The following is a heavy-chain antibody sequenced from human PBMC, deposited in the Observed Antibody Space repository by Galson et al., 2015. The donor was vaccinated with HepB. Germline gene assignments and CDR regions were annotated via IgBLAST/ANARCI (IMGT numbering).Heavy chain of an antibody. D-gene: IGHD3-22*01. CDR2: ISGSGGST. CDR3: AKIESNYYYGMDV. J-gene: IGHJ6*02. V-gene: IGHV3-23*01. Sequence: SLRLSCAASGFTFSSYAMSWVRQAPGQGLERVSAISGSGGSTYYADSVKGRFTISRDNSKNTLYLQMNSLRAEDTAVYYCAKIESNYYYGMDVWGQGTTVTVSS. CDR1: GFTFSSYA.